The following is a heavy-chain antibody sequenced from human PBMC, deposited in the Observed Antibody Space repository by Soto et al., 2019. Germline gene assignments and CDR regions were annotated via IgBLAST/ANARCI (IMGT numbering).Heavy chain of an antibody. CDR1: GFAFSGYW. D-gene: IGHD2-8*01. CDR2: IKQDGSEK. V-gene: IGHV3-7*01. CDR3: ARATNVDAY. J-gene: IGHJ4*02. Sequence: EVQLVESGGDLVQPGGSLRLSCAASGFAFSGYWMSWVRQAPGKGLEGVANIKQDGSEKYYVDSVKGRFTISRDNAKNSLYLQMNSLRVEDTAVYYCARATNVDAYWGQGTLVTVYS.